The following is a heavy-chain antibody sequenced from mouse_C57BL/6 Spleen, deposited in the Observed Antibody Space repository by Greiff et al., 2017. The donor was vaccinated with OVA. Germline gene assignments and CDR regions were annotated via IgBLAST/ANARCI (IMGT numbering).Heavy chain of an antibody. Sequence: QVQLQQSGPELVKPGASVKISCKASGYTFTDYYINWVKQRPGQGIEWIGWIYPGSGNTKYNEKFKGKATLTVDTSSSTAYMQLSSLTSEDSAVYFCARSEGAPFAYWGQGTLVTVSA. CDR1: GYTFTDYY. J-gene: IGHJ3*01. V-gene: IGHV1-84*01. CDR2: IYPGSGNT. CDR3: ARSEGAPFAY.